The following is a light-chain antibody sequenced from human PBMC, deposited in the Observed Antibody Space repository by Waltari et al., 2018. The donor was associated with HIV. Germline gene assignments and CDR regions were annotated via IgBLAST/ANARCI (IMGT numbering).Light chain of an antibody. CDR3: SSYVGSSTSWL. J-gene: IGLJ3*02. CDR1: SDDVGYYNY. CDR2: DVT. V-gene: IGLV2-14*03. Sequence: QSALTQPASVSGSPGQSIVISCTGTSDDVGYYNYVSWYQQHPGKVPKLVIYDVTSRPSGVSNRFSGSKSGNTASLTISGLRADDKADYYCSSYVGSSTSWLFGGGTKLTV.